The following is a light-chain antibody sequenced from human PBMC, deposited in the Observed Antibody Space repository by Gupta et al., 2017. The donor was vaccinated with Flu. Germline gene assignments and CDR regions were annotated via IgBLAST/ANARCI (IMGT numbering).Light chain of an antibody. V-gene: IGLV2-8*01. CDR1: ISVGENYNY. Sequence: TGIISVGENYNYVSRYQQESGSALIRIIYDRNQRPSGVPNRFSGSKSGNTASLTVSGLQAEDEADYYCCSYGGSKFFGGGTKLTVL. J-gene: IGLJ2*01. CDR2: DRN. CDR3: CSYGGSKF.